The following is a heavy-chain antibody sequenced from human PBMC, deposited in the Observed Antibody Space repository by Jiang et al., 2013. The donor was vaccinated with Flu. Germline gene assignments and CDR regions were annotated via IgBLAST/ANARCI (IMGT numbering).Heavy chain of an antibody. D-gene: IGHD3-22*01. V-gene: IGHV1-8*01. CDR1: GYTFISYD. J-gene: IGHJ4*02. CDR3: ARGLTYRYDTSAFYY. CDR2: MNPRSGNT. Sequence: SGAEVKKPGASVKVSCKASGYTFISYDIHWVRQATGQGLEWMGWMNPRSGNTGHGQKFQGRVTMTRNTSISTVYMELSGLSSEDTAVYYCARGLTYRYDTSAFYYWGQGTLVTVSS.